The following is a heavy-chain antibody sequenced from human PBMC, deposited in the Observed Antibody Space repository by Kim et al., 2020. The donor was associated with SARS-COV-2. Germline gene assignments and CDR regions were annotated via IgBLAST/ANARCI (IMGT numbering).Heavy chain of an antibody. D-gene: IGHD5-12*01. CDR1: GGSFSGYY. CDR3: ASLYSGYDRGY. Sequence: SETLSLTCAVYGGSFSGYYLSWIRQPPGKGLEWIGEINHSGSTNYNPSLKSRVTISVDTSKNQFSLKLSSVTAADTAVYYCASLYSGYDRGYWGQGTLVTVSS. V-gene: IGHV4-34*01. CDR2: INHSGST. J-gene: IGHJ4*02.